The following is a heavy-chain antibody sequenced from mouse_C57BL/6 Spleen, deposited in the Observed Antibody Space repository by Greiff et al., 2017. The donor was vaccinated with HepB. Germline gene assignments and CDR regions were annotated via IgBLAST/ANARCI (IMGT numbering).Heavy chain of an antibody. V-gene: IGHV1-80*01. CDR3: ARYYYGSSYCDY. D-gene: IGHD1-1*01. J-gene: IGHJ2*01. Sequence: QVQLKQSGAELVKPGASVKISCKASGYAFSSYWMNWVKQRPGKGLEWIGQIYPGDGDTNYNGKFKGKATLTADKSSSTAYMQLSSLTSEDSAVYFCARYYYGSSYCDYWGQGTTLTVSS. CDR2: IYPGDGDT. CDR1: GYAFSSYW.